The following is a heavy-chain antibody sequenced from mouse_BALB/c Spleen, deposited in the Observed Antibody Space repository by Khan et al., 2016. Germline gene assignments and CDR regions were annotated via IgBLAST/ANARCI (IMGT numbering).Heavy chain of an antibody. Sequence: EVELVESGGGLMKPGGSLKLSCAASGFTFSDYYMYWVRQTPEKRLEWVATISDGGTYTNYPDSVKGRFTISRDNAENNLYLQMSSLKSEDTAMYYCTRDHYGLYFDFGGRGTTLTVAS. J-gene: IGHJ2*01. CDR3: TRDHYGLYFDF. CDR1: GFTFSDYY. D-gene: IGHD1-2*01. CDR2: ISDGGTYT. V-gene: IGHV5-4*02.